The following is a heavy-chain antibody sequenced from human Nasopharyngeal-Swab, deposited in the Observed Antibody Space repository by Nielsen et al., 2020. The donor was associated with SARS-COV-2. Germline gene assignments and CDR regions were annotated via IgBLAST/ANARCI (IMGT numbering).Heavy chain of an antibody. V-gene: IGHV4-39*01. J-gene: IGHJ4*02. CDR3: ASHDYGDYGVVDY. CDR2: IYYSGST. Sequence: WIRQPPGKGLEWIGSIYYSGSTYCNPSLKSRVTISVDTSKNQFSLKLSSVTAADTAVYYCASHDYGDYGVVDYWGQGTLVTVSS. D-gene: IGHD4-17*01.